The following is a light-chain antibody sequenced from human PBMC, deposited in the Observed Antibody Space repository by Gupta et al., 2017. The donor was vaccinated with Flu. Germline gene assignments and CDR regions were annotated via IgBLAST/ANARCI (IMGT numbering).Light chain of an antibody. V-gene: IGLV8-61*01. CDR3: VLYMGSGISV. CDR1: SGSVSTSYY. J-gene: IGLJ3*02. CDR2: STN. Sequence: QTVVTHGPSISVSPGGTVTLTCGLSSGSVSTSYYPSWSQQTPGQAPRTLIYSTNTRSSGVPDRFSGSILGNKAALTITGAQADDESDYYCVLYMGSGISVFGGGTKLTVL.